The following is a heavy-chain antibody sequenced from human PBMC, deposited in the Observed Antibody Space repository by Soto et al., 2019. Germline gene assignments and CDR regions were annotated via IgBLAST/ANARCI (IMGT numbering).Heavy chain of an antibody. CDR2: INPNGGST. CDR1: GYIFTNFY. CDR3: TRGLASDDY. D-gene: IGHD6-6*01. Sequence: QVQLVQPGAEVKKPGASVKFSCKASGYIFTNFYIHWVRQAPGQGLEWIGIINPNGGSTNYAQNFQVRVTMTSVTSTSTVYMDLSSLSSEDTAVHYCTRGLASDDYWGQGTLITVSS. V-gene: IGHV1-46*03. J-gene: IGHJ4*02.